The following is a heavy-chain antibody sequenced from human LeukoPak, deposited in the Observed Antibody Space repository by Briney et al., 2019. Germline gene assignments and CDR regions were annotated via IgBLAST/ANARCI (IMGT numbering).Heavy chain of an antibody. V-gene: IGHV1-18*01. Sequence: ASVKVSCKTSGYTFSNFGISWVRQAPGQGLEWMAWISGNNDNPNYGQKFQGRFTVTTDSSTSTAYMELRNLRSDDTAAYYCARDGTSTDDYWGQGTLVTVSS. CDR1: GYTFSNFG. CDR3: ARDGTSTDDY. D-gene: IGHD2-2*01. CDR2: ISGNNDNP. J-gene: IGHJ4*02.